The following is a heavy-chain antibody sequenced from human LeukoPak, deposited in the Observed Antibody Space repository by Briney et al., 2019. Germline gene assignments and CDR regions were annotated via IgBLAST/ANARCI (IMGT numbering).Heavy chain of an antibody. CDR3: AREPVLISSPFYYGMDV. V-gene: IGHV3-33*01. J-gene: IGHJ6*02. CDR1: GFTFSSYG. D-gene: IGHD1-14*01. Sequence: PGGSLRLSCAASGFTFSSYGMHWVRQAPGEGLEWVAVIWYDGSNKYYADSVKGRFTISRDNSKNTLYLQMNSLRAEDTAVYYCAREPVLISSPFYYGMDVWGQGTTVTVSS. CDR2: IWYDGSNK.